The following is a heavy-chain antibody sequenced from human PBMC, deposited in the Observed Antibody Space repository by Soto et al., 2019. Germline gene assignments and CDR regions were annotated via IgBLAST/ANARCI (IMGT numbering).Heavy chain of an antibody. D-gene: IGHD6-19*01. Sequence: ASVKVSCKASGNTVPNYAIHWVRQAPGQRLEWMGWINAGNGNTKYSQQFQGRVTITRDTSASTAYMELSSLRSEDTAVYYCARAVAVAADFDYWGQGTLVTVSS. V-gene: IGHV1-3*01. CDR3: ARAVAVAADFDY. J-gene: IGHJ4*02. CDR1: GNTVPNYA. CDR2: INAGNGNT.